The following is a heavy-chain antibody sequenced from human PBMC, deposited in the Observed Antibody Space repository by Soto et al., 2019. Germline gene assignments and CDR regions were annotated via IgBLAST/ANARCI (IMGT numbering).Heavy chain of an antibody. J-gene: IGHJ4*02. CDR1: GYTFTSYY. V-gene: IGHV1-46*01. CDR3: ARGPEAMGLDY. D-gene: IGHD5-18*01. Sequence: ATSVEVSCKAAGYTFTSYYMHWVRQTTGQGLEWMGIINPSGGSTSYAQKFQGRVTMTRDTSTSTAYMDLSGLRSEDTAVYYCARGPEAMGLDYWGQGTLVTVSS. CDR2: INPSGGST.